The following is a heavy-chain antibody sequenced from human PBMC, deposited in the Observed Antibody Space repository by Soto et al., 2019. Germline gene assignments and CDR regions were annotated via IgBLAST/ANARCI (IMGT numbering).Heavy chain of an antibody. J-gene: IGHJ5*01. Sequence: SSETLSLTCSVSGDSISNFDYFWAWIRQPPGQALEYIGYIYKSATTYYNPSFESRVAISVDTSKSQFSLNVTSVTAADTAVYFCARGRYCLTGRCFPNWFDSWGQGALVTVSS. CDR2: IYKSATT. CDR1: GDSISNFDYF. CDR3: ARGRYCLTGRCFPNWFDS. D-gene: IGHD7-27*01. V-gene: IGHV4-30-4*01.